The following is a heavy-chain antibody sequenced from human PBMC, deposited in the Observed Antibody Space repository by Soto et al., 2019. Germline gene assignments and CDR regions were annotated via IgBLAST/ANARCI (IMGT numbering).Heavy chain of an antibody. J-gene: IGHJ5*02. Sequence: TVAEGTIGDFYGRRIIQPQGKGLEWIGYIYYSGSTNYNPSLKSRVTISVDTSKNQCSLKLSSVTAADTAVYYCQTDDNVVWDKEGFDPLGQGSLVTV. D-gene: IGHD2-2*01. V-gene: IGHV4-59*01. CDR2: IYYSGST. CDR1: EGTIGDFY. CDR3: QTDDNVVWDKEGFDP.